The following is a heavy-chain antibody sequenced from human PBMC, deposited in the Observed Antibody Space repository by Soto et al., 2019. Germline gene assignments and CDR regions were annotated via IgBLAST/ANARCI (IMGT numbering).Heavy chain of an antibody. D-gene: IGHD2-15*01. CDR3: ARGPLVVAAPSAEYFQH. CDR1: GGTLSSYT. V-gene: IGHV1-69*02. J-gene: IGHJ1*01. Sequence: GASVKVSCKASGGTLSSYTISWVRQAPGQGLEWMGRIIPILGIANYAQKFQGRVTITADKSTSTAYMELSSLRSEDTAVYYCARGPLVVAAPSAEYFQHWGQGTLVTVSS. CDR2: IIPILGIA.